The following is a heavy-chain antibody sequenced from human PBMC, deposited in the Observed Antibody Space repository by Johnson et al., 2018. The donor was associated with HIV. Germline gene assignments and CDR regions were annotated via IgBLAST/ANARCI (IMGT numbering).Heavy chain of an antibody. CDR3: ARACRDGYTCDAFDI. Sequence: VQLVESGGGLVQPGGSLRLSCAASGFTVSSNYMSWVRQAPGKWLEWVSLIYSGGSTYYADSVKGRFTISRDNSKNTLYLQMNSLRAEDTAVYYCARACRDGYTCDAFDIWGQGTTVTVSS. CDR1: GFTVSSNY. V-gene: IGHV3-66*01. D-gene: IGHD5-24*01. J-gene: IGHJ3*02. CDR2: IYSGGST.